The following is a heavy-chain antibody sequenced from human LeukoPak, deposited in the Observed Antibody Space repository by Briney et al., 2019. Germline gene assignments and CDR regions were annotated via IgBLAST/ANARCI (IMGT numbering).Heavy chain of an antibody. Sequence: PETLSLTCAVYGGSFSGYYWSWIRQPPGKGLEWIGEINHSGSTNYNPSLKSRVTISVDTSKNQFSLKLSSVTAADTAVYYCAREGPHYDFWSGYYPLDYWGQGTLVTVSS. CDR1: GGSFSGYY. CDR3: AREGPHYDFWSGYYPLDY. J-gene: IGHJ4*02. CDR2: INHSGST. V-gene: IGHV4-34*01. D-gene: IGHD3-3*01.